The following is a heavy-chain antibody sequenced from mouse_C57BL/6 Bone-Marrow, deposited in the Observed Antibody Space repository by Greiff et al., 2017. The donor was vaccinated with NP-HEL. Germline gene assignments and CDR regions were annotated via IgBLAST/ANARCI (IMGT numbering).Heavy chain of an antibody. D-gene: IGHD2-4*01. CDR2: INSDGGST. CDR3: ARHVITTLYYYAMDY. CDR1: EYEFPSHD. V-gene: IGHV5-2*01. Sequence: EVMLVESGGGLVQPGESLKLSCESNEYEFPSHDMSWVRKTPEKRLELVAAINSDGGSTYYPDNMERRFIISRDNTKKTLYLQMSSLRSEDTALYYCARHVITTLYYYAMDYWGQGTSVTVSS. J-gene: IGHJ4*01.